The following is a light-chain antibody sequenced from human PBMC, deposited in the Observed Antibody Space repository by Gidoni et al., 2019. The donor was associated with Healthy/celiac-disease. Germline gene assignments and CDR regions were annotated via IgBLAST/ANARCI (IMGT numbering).Light chain of an antibody. J-gene: IGKJ2*01. CDR1: QDISSY. CDR3: KQLKSNLYT. Sequence: DIQLPQSPSFCSASVGDRATITCRASQDISSYLAWYQQKPGKAPKLLIYSASTLQSGVPSRFSGSGSGTEFTLKISSLQAEDVATYYCKQLKSNLYTFGQGTKLEIK. CDR2: SAS. V-gene: IGKV1-9*01.